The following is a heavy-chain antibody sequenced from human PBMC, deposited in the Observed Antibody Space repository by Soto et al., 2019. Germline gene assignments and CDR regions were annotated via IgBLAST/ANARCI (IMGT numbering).Heavy chain of an antibody. D-gene: IGHD3-10*01. Sequence: TLSLTCVISGDSVSSNSAGWNWIRQSPSRGLEWLGRTYYKPKWNNDYALSVKSRITINPDTSKNQFSLHLYSVTPEDTAVYYCTGITWFRGMDVWGQGTPVTVSS. J-gene: IGHJ6*02. CDR2: TYYKPKWNN. CDR3: TGITWFRGMDV. CDR1: GDSVSSNSAG. V-gene: IGHV6-1*01.